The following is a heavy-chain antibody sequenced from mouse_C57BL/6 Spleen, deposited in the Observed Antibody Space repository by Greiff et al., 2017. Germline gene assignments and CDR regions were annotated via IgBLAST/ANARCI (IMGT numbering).Heavy chain of an antibody. CDR2: INTNNGGT. Sequence: EVQLQQSGPELVKPGASVKISCKASGYTFTDYYMNWVKQSQGKSLEWIGEINTNNGGTSYNQKFKGRATLTVEQSSSTAYMELRSLTSEDSAVYYCARMWGYYDYYDYWGQGTTLTVST. J-gene: IGHJ2*01. CDR1: GYTFTDYY. V-gene: IGHV1-26*01. CDR3: ARMWGYYDYYDY. D-gene: IGHD2-3*01.